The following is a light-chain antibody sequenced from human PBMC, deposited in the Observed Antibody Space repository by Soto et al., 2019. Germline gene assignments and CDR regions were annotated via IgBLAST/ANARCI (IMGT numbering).Light chain of an antibody. CDR2: GRT. CDR1: SSNIGAGYD. J-gene: IGLJ3*02. Sequence: QSVLTQSPSVSGAPGQRVTISCTGSSSNIGAGYDVHWYQQLPGTAPKLLIYGRTNRPSGVPDRFSGSKSGTSASRAITGLQAEDEADYYCQSYDSSLRAWVFGGGTKLTVL. V-gene: IGLV1-40*01. CDR3: QSYDSSLRAWV.